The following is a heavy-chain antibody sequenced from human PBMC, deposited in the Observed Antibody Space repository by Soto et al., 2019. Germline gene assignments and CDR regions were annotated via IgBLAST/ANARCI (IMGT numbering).Heavy chain of an antibody. D-gene: IGHD3-22*01. Sequence: EVQLVESGGGLVKPGGSLRLSCAASGFTFSSYSMNWVRQAPGKGLEWVSSISSSSSYIYYADSVQGRFTISRDNAQNSLYLQMNSLRAEETAVYYCARDLSYYDSSGRRSAFDIWGQGTMVTVSS. CDR3: ARDLSYYDSSGRRSAFDI. J-gene: IGHJ3*02. CDR2: ISSSSSYI. CDR1: GFTFSSYS. V-gene: IGHV3-21*01.